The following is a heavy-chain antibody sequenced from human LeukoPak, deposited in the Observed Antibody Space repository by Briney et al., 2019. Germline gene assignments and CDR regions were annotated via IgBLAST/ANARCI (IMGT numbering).Heavy chain of an antibody. Sequence: SVTVSCTASGFTFTISAMQWVRQARGQRLEWIGWIVVGSGNTNYAQKFQERVTITRDMSTSTAYMELSSLRSEDTAVYYCAAQPGIAVAGAHWFDPWGQGTLVTVSS. CDR1: GFTFTISA. D-gene: IGHD6-19*01. J-gene: IGHJ5*02. CDR3: AAQPGIAVAGAHWFDP. CDR2: IVVGSGNT. V-gene: IGHV1-58*02.